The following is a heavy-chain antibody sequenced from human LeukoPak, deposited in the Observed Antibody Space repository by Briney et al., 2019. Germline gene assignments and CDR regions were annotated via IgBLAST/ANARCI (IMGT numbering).Heavy chain of an antibody. CDR3: ARAFLWPGICYFDY. CDR1: GFTFRSYS. J-gene: IGHJ4*02. CDR2: ISSSSTTI. D-gene: IGHD1-26*01. V-gene: IGHV3-48*04. Sequence: GGSLRLSCTASGFTFRSYSMNWVRQAPGKGLEWVSYISSSSTTIYYADSVKGRFTISRDNAKNSLYLQMNSLRAEDTAVYYCARAFLWPGICYFDYWGQGTLVTVSS.